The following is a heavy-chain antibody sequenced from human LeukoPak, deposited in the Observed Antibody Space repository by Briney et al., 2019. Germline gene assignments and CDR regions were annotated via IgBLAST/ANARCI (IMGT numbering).Heavy chain of an antibody. Sequence: SSETLSLTCTVSGGSISSGSYYWSWIRQPAGKGLEWIGRIYSSGSTNYNPSLKSRVTISVDTSKNQFSLKLSSVTATDTAVYYCARQPPRWFGESPRYDYWGQGTLVTVSS. CDR1: GGSISSGSYY. J-gene: IGHJ4*02. D-gene: IGHD3-10*01. V-gene: IGHV4-61*02. CDR2: IYSSGST. CDR3: ARQPPRWFGESPRYDY.